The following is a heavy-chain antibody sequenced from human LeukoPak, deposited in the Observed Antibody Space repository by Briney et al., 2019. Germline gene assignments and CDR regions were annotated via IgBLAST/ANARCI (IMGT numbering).Heavy chain of an antibody. CDR2: ISSSSSYI. V-gene: IGHV3-21*01. D-gene: IGHD5-12*01. Sequence: GRSLRLSCAASGFTFSSYAMHWVRQAPGKGLEWVSSISSSSSYIYYADSVKGRFTISRDNAKNSLYLQMNSLRAEDTAVYYCAREGIYSGYDPYYFDYWGQGTLVTVSS. J-gene: IGHJ4*02. CDR1: GFTFSSYA. CDR3: AREGIYSGYDPYYFDY.